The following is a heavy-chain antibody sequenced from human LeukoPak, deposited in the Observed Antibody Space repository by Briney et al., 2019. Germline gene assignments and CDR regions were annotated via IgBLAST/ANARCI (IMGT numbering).Heavy chain of an antibody. Sequence: SETLSLTCTVSGGSISSYYWSWIRQPPGKGLEWIGYIYYSGSTNYNPSLKSRVTISVDTSKNQFSLKLSSVTAADTAVYYCASKGIAAAGTKKGFDYWGQGTLVTVSS. D-gene: IGHD6-13*01. CDR3: ASKGIAAAGTKKGFDY. V-gene: IGHV4-59*12. CDR2: IYYSGST. CDR1: GGSISSYY. J-gene: IGHJ4*02.